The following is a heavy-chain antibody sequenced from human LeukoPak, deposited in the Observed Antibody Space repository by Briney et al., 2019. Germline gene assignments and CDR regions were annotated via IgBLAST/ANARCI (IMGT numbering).Heavy chain of an antibody. J-gene: IGHJ5*02. CDR2: ISGSGGST. V-gene: IGHV3-23*01. Sequence: GSLRLSCAASGFTFSSYAMSWVRQAPGKGLEWVSAISGSGGSTYYADSVKGRFTISRDNSKSTVYLRMNSLRAEDSAVYYCAKDGGYNYANWFDPWGQGTLVTVSS. CDR1: GFTFSSYA. CDR3: AKDGGYNYANWFDP. D-gene: IGHD5-18*01.